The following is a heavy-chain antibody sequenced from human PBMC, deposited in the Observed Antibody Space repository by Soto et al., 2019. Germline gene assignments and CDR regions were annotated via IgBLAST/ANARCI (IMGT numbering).Heavy chain of an antibody. CDR3: AKNFAPPTTMCGVVNKEGYYYYGMDV. CDR1: GFTFSSYA. J-gene: IGHJ6*02. D-gene: IGHD3-3*01. CDR2: ISGSGGST. V-gene: IGHV3-23*01. Sequence: GESLKISCAASGFTFSSYAMSWVRQAPGKGLEWVSAISGSGGSTYYSDSVKGRFTISRDNSKNTLYLQMNSLRAEDTAVYYCAKNFAPPTTMCGVVNKEGYYYYGMDVWGQGTTVTVSS.